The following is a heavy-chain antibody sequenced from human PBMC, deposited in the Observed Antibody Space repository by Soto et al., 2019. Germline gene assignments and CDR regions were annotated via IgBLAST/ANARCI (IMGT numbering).Heavy chain of an antibody. D-gene: IGHD3-16*01. CDR3: AVGGHIDY. V-gene: IGHV3-7*03. CDR1: GFSFSIYW. Sequence: GGSLRLSCGASGFSFSIYWMSWVRQAPEKGLEWVANIKYDGSEKNYVDSVKGRFTISRDNAKNSLYLRLDSLRAEDTAVYYCAVGGHIDYCGPGTLVTVTS. CDR2: IKYDGSEK. J-gene: IGHJ4*02.